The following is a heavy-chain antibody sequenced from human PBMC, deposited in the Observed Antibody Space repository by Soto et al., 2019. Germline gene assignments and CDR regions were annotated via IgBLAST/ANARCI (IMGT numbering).Heavy chain of an antibody. D-gene: IGHD3-22*01. Sequence: PGGSLRLSCAASGFTFSSYAMSWVRQAPGKGLEWVSAISGSGGSTYYADSVKGRFTISRDSSKNTLYLQMNSLRAEDTAVYYCAVSPRGYYYDSSGYLHWGQGTLVTV. CDR2: ISGSGGST. V-gene: IGHV3-23*01. CDR3: AVSPRGYYYDSSGYLH. J-gene: IGHJ4*02. CDR1: GFTFSSYA.